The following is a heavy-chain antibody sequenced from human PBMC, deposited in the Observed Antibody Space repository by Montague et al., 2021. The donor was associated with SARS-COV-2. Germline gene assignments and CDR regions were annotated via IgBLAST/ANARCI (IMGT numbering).Heavy chain of an antibody. CDR2: IYYSGST. J-gene: IGHJ4*02. V-gene: IGHV4-59*01. CDR3: ARGMHYYDSSGYYFDH. CDR1: GGSISSYY. Sequence: SETLSLTCTVSGGSISSYYWSWIRQPPGKGLEWIGYIYYSGSTNXNPSLKSRVTISVDTSKNQFSLKLSSVTAADTAVYYCARGMHYYDSSGYYFDHWGQGILVTVSS. D-gene: IGHD3-22*01.